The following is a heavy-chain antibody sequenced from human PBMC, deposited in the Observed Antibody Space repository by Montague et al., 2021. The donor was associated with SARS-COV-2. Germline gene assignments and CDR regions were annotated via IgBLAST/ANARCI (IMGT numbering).Heavy chain of an antibody. D-gene: IGHD3-10*01. Sequence: SLRLSCAASGFTFSSYWMHWVRQAPGKGLVWVSRIISDGSSTNYADSVKGRFTISRDNDKNTLYLQMNSLRAEDTAVYYCARGAALLWCGDLSLSYYFDYWGQGTLVTASS. J-gene: IGHJ4*02. CDR3: ARGAALLWCGDLSLSYYFDY. V-gene: IGHV3-74*01. CDR1: GFTFSSYW. CDR2: IISDGSST.